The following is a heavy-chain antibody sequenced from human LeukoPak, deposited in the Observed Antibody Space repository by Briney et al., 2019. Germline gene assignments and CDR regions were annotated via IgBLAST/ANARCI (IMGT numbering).Heavy chain of an antibody. CDR3: VRDLVFVWTPGDDFDF. V-gene: IGHV3-74*01. Sequence: PGGSLRLSCAASGFAFSAYWMHWVRQAPGKGLEYVARINEDATTITYADSVKGRFIISRDNSKKSLYLQMNNLSAEDTAVYYCVRDLVFVWTPGDDFDFWGQGTLVIVSS. CDR2: INEDATTI. CDR1: GFAFSAYW. D-gene: IGHD3-16*01. J-gene: IGHJ4*02.